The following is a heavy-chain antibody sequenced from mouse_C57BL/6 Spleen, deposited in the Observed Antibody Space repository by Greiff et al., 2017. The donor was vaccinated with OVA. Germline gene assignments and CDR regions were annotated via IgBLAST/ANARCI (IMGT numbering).Heavy chain of an antibody. CDR3: TRDRYDGYYAWFAY. J-gene: IGHJ3*01. V-gene: IGHV5-9-1*02. CDR1: GFTFSSYA. Sequence: LQQSGEGLVKPGGSLKLSCAASGFTFSSYAMSWVRQTPEKRLEWVAYISSGGDYIYYADTVKGRFTISRDNARNTLYLQMSSLKSEDTAMYYCTRDRYDGYYAWFAYWGQGTLVTVSA. D-gene: IGHD2-3*01. CDR2: ISSGGDYI.